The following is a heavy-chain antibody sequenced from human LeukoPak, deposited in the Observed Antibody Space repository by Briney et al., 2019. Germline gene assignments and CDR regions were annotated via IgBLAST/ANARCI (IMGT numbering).Heavy chain of an antibody. V-gene: IGHV1-69*06. J-gene: IGHJ1*01. Sequence: SVKVSCKASGGTFSSYAISWVRQAPGQGLEWMGGIIPIFGTANYAQKFQGRVTITAGKSTSTAYMELSSLRSEDTAVYYCARAPYYYDSSGYSRLEYFQHWGQGTLVTVSS. CDR3: ARAPYYYDSSGYSRLEYFQH. CDR1: GGTFSSYA. D-gene: IGHD3-22*01. CDR2: IIPIFGTA.